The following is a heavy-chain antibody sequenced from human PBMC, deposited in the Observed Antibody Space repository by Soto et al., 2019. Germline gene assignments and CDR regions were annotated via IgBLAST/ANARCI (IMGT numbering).Heavy chain of an antibody. V-gene: IGHV3-53*01. D-gene: IGHD1-1*01. CDR2: LYDVDGS. CDR3: ATWHEREHAYDV. J-gene: IGHJ3*01. Sequence: DVQLVESGGGLIQPGESLRLSCAAFGLTDSGKKYVAWVRQAPGKGLEWVSALYDVDGSFYADSVKGRFTTSSDSSKTTVYLQMNGLRPDDTAVYYCATWHEREHAYDVWGQGTTVTVSS. CDR1: GLTDSGKKY.